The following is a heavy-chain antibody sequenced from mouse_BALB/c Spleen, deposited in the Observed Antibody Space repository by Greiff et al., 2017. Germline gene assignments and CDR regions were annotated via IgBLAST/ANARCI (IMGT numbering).Heavy chain of an antibody. Sequence: EVQLVESGPGLVKPSQSLSLTCTVTGYSITSDYAWNWIRQFPGNKLEWMGYISYSGSTSYNPSLKSRISITRDTSKNQFFLQLNSVTTEDTATYYCARDTTVVLYWYFDVWGAGTTVTVSS. CDR3: ARDTTVVLYWYFDV. J-gene: IGHJ1*01. V-gene: IGHV3-2*02. D-gene: IGHD1-1*01. CDR1: GYSITSDYA. CDR2: ISYSGST.